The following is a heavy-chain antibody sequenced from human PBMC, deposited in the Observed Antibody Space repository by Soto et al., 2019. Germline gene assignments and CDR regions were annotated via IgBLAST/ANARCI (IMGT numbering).Heavy chain of an antibody. CDR1: GFTVSSNY. D-gene: IGHD2-2*02. Sequence: GGSLRLSCAAPGFTVSSNYMSWVRQAPGKGLEWVSVIYSGGSTYYADSVKGRFTISRDNSKNTLYLQMNSLRAEDTAVYYCARYTDRILYGMDVWGQGTTVTVSS. CDR2: IYSGGST. V-gene: IGHV3-53*01. CDR3: ARYTDRILYGMDV. J-gene: IGHJ6*02.